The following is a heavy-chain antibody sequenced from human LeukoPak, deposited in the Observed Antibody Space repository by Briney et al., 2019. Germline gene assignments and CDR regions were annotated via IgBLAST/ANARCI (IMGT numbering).Heavy chain of an antibody. Sequence: GGSLRLSCAASGFTFSSYAMSWVRQAPGKGLEWVSAISGSGGSTYYADSVKGRFTISRDNSKNTLHLQMNSLRTEDTAVYYCARVKGGIAAAGNYFDYWGQGTLVTVSS. D-gene: IGHD6-13*01. CDR2: ISGSGGST. CDR3: ARVKGGIAAAGNYFDY. J-gene: IGHJ4*02. V-gene: IGHV3-23*01. CDR1: GFTFSSYA.